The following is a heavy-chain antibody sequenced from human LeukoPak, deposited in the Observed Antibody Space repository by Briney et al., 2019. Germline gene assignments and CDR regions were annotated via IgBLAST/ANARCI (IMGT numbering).Heavy chain of an antibody. J-gene: IGHJ5*02. Sequence: PSETLSLPCTVSGGSISSGGYYWSWIRQHPGKGLEWIGYIYYSGSTYYNPSLKSRVTISVDTSKNQFSLKLSSVTAAVTAVDYCARRGGRWSGYSYWFDPWGQGTLVTVSS. CDR3: ARRGGRWSGYSYWFDP. CDR1: GGSISSGGYY. D-gene: IGHD3-3*01. CDR2: IYYSGST. V-gene: IGHV4-31*03.